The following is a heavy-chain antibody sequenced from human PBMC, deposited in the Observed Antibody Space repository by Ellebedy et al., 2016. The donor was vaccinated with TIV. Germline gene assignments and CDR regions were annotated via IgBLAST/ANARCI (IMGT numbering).Heavy chain of an antibody. D-gene: IGHD6-13*01. CDR2: INPNSGGT. Sequence: ASVKVSCKASGYTFTGYYMHWVRQAPGQGLEWMGWINPNSGGTNYAQKFQGRVTMTRDTSISTAYMELSRLRSEDTAVYYCARDEDYSSSWTPIDYWGQGTLVTVSS. J-gene: IGHJ4*02. V-gene: IGHV1-2*02. CDR1: GYTFTGYY. CDR3: ARDEDYSSSWTPIDY.